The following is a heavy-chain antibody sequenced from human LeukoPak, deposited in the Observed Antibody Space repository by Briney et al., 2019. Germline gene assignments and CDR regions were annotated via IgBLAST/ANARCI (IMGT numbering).Heavy chain of an antibody. Sequence: GESLKVSCKGSGYSFTSYWIDWVRQMPGKGLEWMGIIYPGDSDTRYSPSFQGQVTISADKSINTAYLQWSSLKAPDTAMYYCARSYMVRGVISWFDPWGQGTLVTVSS. D-gene: IGHD3-10*01. V-gene: IGHV5-51*01. J-gene: IGHJ5*02. CDR1: GYSFTSYW. CDR3: ARSYMVRGVISWFDP. CDR2: IYPGDSDT.